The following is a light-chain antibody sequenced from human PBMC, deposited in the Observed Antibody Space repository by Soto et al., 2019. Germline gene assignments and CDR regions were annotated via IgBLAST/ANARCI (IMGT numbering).Light chain of an antibody. CDR1: QSVSTY. V-gene: IGKV3-11*01. J-gene: IGKJ4*01. Sequence: EIVLTQSPATLSLSPGERATLSCRASQSVSTYLAWYQERPGQAPRLLIYDASSRATGIPARFSGGGSGTEFTLTISSLEPEDFAVYYCQQRSNWPLTFGGGTKVEIK. CDR3: QQRSNWPLT. CDR2: DAS.